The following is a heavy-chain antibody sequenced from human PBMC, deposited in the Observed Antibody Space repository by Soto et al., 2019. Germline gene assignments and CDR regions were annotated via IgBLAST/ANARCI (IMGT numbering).Heavy chain of an antibody. D-gene: IGHD6-19*01. V-gene: IGHV1-2*04. CDR3: ARDYSSGWYHQPYNWFDP. CDR1: GYTFTGYY. J-gene: IGHJ5*02. Sequence: GASVKVSCKASGYTFTGYYMHWVRQAPGQGLEWMGWINPNSGGTNYAQKFQGWVTMTRDTSISTAYMELSRLRSDDTAVYYCARDYSSGWYHQPYNWFDPWGQGNLVTVSS. CDR2: INPNSGGT.